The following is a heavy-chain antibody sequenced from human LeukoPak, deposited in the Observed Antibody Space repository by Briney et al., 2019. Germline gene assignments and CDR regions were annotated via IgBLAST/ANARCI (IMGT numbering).Heavy chain of an antibody. CDR3: ARVQVWLAPQYYFDY. J-gene: IGHJ4*02. CDR1: GYTLTSYG. D-gene: IGHD5-18*01. Sequence: ASVKVSCKASGYTLTSYGISWVRQAPGQGLEWMGWISTYNGNTNYAQNLQGRVTMTTDTPTSTAYMELRSLRSDDTAVYCCARVQVWLAPQYYFDYWGQGTLVTVSS. V-gene: IGHV1-18*01. CDR2: ISTYNGNT.